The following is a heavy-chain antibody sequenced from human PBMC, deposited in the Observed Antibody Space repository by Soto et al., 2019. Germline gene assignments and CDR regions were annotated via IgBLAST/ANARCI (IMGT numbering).Heavy chain of an antibody. V-gene: IGHV3-53*01. CDR2: IYSYGTT. Sequence: PSETLSLTCAVSGYSISSGYYWGWLRQPPGKGLEWVSIIYSYGTTYYADSVKGRFSISRDSSKNTLSLQMNILRPEDTAVYYCARDQHSAQWPYYYGLDVWGQGTTVTVSS. J-gene: IGHJ6*02. D-gene: IGHD6-19*01. CDR1: GYSISSGYY. CDR3: ARDQHSAQWPYYYGLDV.